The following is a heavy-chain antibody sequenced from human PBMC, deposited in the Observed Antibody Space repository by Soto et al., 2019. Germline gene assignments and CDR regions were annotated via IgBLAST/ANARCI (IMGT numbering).Heavy chain of an antibody. CDR2: IYNGGRT. Sequence: QVQLQESGPGLVKPSQTLSLTCTVSGGSISTVNYWWSWIRQSPDMGLEWIGHIYNGGRTYNNPSLESRVTXSXHTSKNQLSLTLSSVSAADTAVYYCARGPSGDKVDSWGQGTLVTVSS. D-gene: IGHD7-27*01. J-gene: IGHJ4*02. CDR1: GGSISTVNYW. CDR3: ARGPSGDKVDS. V-gene: IGHV4-30-4*01.